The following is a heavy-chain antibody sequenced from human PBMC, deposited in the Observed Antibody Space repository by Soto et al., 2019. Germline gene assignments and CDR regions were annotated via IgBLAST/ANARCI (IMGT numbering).Heavy chain of an antibody. CDR1: GFTFSDYG. V-gene: IGHV3-30*18. D-gene: IGHD3-3*01. Sequence: VRLSCAASGFTFSDYGMHWVRQAPGKGLEWVAVISYDERNKYYADSVKGRFTISRDNSKNTLYLQMNSLRAEDTAMYYCANTNYDFWGMDVWGQGTTVTVSS. CDR2: ISYDERNK. J-gene: IGHJ6*02. CDR3: ANTNYDFWGMDV.